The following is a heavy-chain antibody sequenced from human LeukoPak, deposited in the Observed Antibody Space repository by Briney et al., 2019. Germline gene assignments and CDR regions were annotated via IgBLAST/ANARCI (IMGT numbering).Heavy chain of an antibody. Sequence: PGGSLRLSCGASGFSFSSHAMNWVRPAPGKGLEWVSLISGSGDSTYYADSVKGRFTISRDNSKNTLYLQMNSLRAEDTGVYYCTRDPFDYWGQGTLVTVSS. CDR2: ISGSGDST. J-gene: IGHJ4*02. CDR3: TRDPFDY. CDR1: GFSFSSHA. V-gene: IGHV3-23*01. D-gene: IGHD5-24*01.